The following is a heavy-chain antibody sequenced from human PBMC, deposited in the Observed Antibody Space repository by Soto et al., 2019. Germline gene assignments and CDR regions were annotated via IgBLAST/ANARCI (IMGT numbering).Heavy chain of an antibody. CDR2: IYYSGST. D-gene: IGHD3-3*01. CDR3: ARESSLYDFWSGNPAYYYMDV. CDR1: GGSISSGGYY. J-gene: IGHJ6*03. Sequence: QVQLQESGPGLVKPSQTLSLTCTVSGGSISSGGYYWSWIRQHPGKGLEWIGYIYYSGSTYYNPSLKSRVTIPVDTSKNQISLKLSSVTAADTAVYYCARESSLYDFWSGNPAYYYMDVWGKGTTVTVSS. V-gene: IGHV4-31*03.